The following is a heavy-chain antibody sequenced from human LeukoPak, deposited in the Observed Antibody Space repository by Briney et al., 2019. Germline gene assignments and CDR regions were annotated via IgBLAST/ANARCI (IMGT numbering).Heavy chain of an antibody. V-gene: IGHV4-4*07. CDR2: IYTSGSS. CDR1: GGSISSYY. CDR3: ARYSAQRFDP. Sequence: KSSETLSLTCTVSGGSISSYYWSWIRQPAGKGLEWIGRIYTSGSSNFNPSLKSRVTMSVNTSKNQFSLKLSSVTAADTAVYYCARYSAQRFDPWGQGTLVTVSS. D-gene: IGHD4-11*01. J-gene: IGHJ5*02.